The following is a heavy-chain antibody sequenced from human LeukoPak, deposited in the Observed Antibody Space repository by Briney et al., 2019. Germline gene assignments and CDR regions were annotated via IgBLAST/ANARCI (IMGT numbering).Heavy chain of an antibody. J-gene: IGHJ4*02. CDR2: INHSGST. D-gene: IGHD6-13*01. Sequence: KLSETLSLTCAVYGGSFSGYYWSWIRQPPGKGLEWIGEINHSGSTNYNPSLKSRVTISVDTSKNQFSLKLSTVTAADTAVYYCAREGAAAGTRLTIDYWGQGTLVTVSS. CDR3: AREGAAAGTRLTIDY. CDR1: GGSFSGYY. V-gene: IGHV4-34*01.